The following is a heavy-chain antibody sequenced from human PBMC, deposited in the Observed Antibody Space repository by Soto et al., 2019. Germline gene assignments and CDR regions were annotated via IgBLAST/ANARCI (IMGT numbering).Heavy chain of an antibody. CDR1: GVSIHNSHSF. CDR2: VYYSGGA. D-gene: IGHD2-15*01. CDR3: GRVVEGATRHTDFDS. J-gene: IGHJ5*01. Sequence: QLQLQESGPGLVKPSETLSLTCGVSGVSIHNSHSFWGWIRQPPGKGLEFIGSVYYSGGANYNPSLKSRVTISIDTSKNQFSLRVNSVTAADTAVYYCGRVVEGATRHTDFDSWGQGILVTVSS. V-gene: IGHV4-39*01.